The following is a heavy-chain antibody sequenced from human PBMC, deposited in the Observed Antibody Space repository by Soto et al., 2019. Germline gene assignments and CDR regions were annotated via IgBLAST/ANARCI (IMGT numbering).Heavy chain of an antibody. V-gene: IGHV3-48*02. CDR2: ISSSSSTI. J-gene: IGHJ5*02. CDR3: AREKAVTTSRWFDP. D-gene: IGHD6-19*01. CDR1: GFTFSSYS. Sequence: EVQLVESGGGLVQPGGSLRLSCAASGFTFSSYSMNWVRQAPGKGREWVSYISSSSSTIYYADSVKGRFTISRDNAKNSLYLQMNSLRDEDTAVYYCAREKAVTTSRWFDPWGQGTLVTVSS.